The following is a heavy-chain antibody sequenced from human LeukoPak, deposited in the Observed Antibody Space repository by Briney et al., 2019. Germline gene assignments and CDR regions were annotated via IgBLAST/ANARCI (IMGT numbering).Heavy chain of an antibody. CDR1: GGSTSSYY. Sequence: SETLSLTCTVSGGSTSSYYWSWIRQPPGKGLEWIGYISYSGSTNYNPSLKSRVTISVDTSKNQFSLKLSSVSAADTAVYYCARLYCGGDCAVDSWGQGTLVTASS. CDR2: ISYSGST. D-gene: IGHD2-21*02. J-gene: IGHJ4*02. CDR3: ARLYCGGDCAVDS. V-gene: IGHV4-59*01.